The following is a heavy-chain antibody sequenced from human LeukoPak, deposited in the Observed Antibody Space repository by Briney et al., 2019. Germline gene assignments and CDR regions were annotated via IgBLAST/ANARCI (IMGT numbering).Heavy chain of an antibody. CDR3: ASLGPGIAAAGPEVTDV. CDR1: GGTFSSYA. V-gene: IGHV1-69*05. J-gene: IGHJ6*04. Sequence: SVKVSCKASGGTFSSYAISWVRQAPGQGLEWMGGIIPIFGTANYAQKFQGRVTITTDESTSTAYMELSRLRSDDTAVYYCASLGPGIAAAGPEVTDVWGKGTTVTVSS. CDR2: IIPIFGTA. D-gene: IGHD6-13*01.